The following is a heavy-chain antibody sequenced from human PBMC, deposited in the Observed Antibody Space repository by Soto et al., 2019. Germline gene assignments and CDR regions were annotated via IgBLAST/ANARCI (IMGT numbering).Heavy chain of an antibody. CDR1: GFTFSSYW. V-gene: IGHV3-7*04. J-gene: IGHJ4*02. Sequence: EVQLVESGGGLVQPGGSLRLSCAASGFTFSSYWMSWVRQAPGKGLEWVANIKQDGSEKYYVDSVKGRFTISRDNAKNSLYLQMNSLRAEDTAVYYCARGIAAAVTSLDYWGQGTLVTVSS. CDR3: ARGIAAAVTSLDY. D-gene: IGHD6-13*01. CDR2: IKQDGSEK.